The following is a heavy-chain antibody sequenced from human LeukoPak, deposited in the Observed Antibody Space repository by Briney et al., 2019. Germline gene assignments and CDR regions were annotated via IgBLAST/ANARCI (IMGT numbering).Heavy chain of an antibody. D-gene: IGHD4-17*01. Sequence: ASVKVSCKASGYTFTSYDINSVRQATGQGLEWMGWMNPNSGNTGYAQKFQGRVTMTRNSSISTAYMELSSLRSEDTAVYYRARYDDYGDLNFDYWGQGTLVTVSS. CDR1: GYTFTSYD. V-gene: IGHV1-8*01. CDR2: MNPNSGNT. CDR3: ARYDDYGDLNFDY. J-gene: IGHJ4*02.